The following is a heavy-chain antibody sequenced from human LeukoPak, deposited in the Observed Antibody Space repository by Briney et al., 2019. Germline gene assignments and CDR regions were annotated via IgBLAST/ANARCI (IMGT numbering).Heavy chain of an antibody. CDR3: AKDQVGYCSSTSCYLGIDY. Sequence: GGTLRLSCAAPGFTFSSYGMSWVRQAPGKGLEWVSAISGSGGSTYYADSVKGRFTISRDNSKNTLYLQMNSLRAEDTAVYYCAKDQVGYCSSTSCYLGIDYWGQGTLVTVSS. D-gene: IGHD2-2*01. CDR2: ISGSGGST. V-gene: IGHV3-23*01. J-gene: IGHJ4*02. CDR1: GFTFSSYG.